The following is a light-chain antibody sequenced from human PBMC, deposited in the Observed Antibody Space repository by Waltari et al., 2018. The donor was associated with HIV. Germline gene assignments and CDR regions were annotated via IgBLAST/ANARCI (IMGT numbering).Light chain of an antibody. CDR3: QQRSNWLT. J-gene: IGKJ4*01. CDR1: QSVSSY. Sequence: EIVLPQSPATLSLSPGERATLSCRASQSVSSYLAWYQQNPGQAPRLLIYDASNRATGIPARFSGSGSGTDFTLTISSLEPEDFAVYYCQQRSNWLTFGGGTKVEIK. CDR2: DAS. V-gene: IGKV3-11*01.